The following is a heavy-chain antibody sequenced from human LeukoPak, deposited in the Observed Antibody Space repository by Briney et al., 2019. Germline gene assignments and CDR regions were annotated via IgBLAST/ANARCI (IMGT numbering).Heavy chain of an antibody. CDR2: ISSGDTYI. CDR1: GLTFTGYT. CDR3: ARDGVTYYDFWSGYYNFDY. J-gene: IGHJ4*02. Sequence: GGSLRLSCTASGLTFTGYTMNWVRQAPGKGLEWVSSISSGDTYIHYTDSVKGRFTISRDNSRNTLYLQMNSLRAEDTAVYYCARDGVTYYDFWSGYYNFDYWGQGTLVTVSS. V-gene: IGHV3-21*01. D-gene: IGHD3-3*01.